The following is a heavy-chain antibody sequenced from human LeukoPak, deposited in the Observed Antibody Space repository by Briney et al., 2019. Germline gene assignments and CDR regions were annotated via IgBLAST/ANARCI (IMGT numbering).Heavy chain of an antibody. Sequence: GGSLRLSCVASGVTFSGHWMHWVRQVPGKGLMAVSRITPDGNAAAYADSVKGRFTISRDNAKNTLYLEMNSLTAEDTALYHCTRSGYSNGYDYWGQGTLVTVSS. D-gene: IGHD2-15*01. CDR2: ITPDGNAA. V-gene: IGHV3-74*03. CDR1: GVTFSGHW. J-gene: IGHJ4*02. CDR3: TRSGYSNGYDY.